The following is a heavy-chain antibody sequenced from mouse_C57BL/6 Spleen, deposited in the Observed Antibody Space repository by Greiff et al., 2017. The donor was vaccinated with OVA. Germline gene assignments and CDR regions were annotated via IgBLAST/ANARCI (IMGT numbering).Heavy chain of an antibody. CDR3: ARAGDYDSFAY. CDR2: IDPSDSYT. D-gene: IGHD2-4*01. V-gene: IGHV1-50*01. Sequence: QVQLQQPGAELVKPGASVKLSCKASGYTFTSYWMQWVKQRPGQGLEWIGEIDPSDSYTNYTQKFKGKATLTVDTSSSTAYMPHSSLTSEDSAVYYCARAGDYDSFAYWGQGTLVTVSA. J-gene: IGHJ3*01. CDR1: GYTFTSYW.